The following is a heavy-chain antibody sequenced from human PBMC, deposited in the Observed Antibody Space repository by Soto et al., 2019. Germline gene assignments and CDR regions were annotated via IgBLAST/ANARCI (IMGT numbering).Heavy chain of an antibody. CDR3: ARDAVARNGEWDWCGT. CDR2: IHGAGAGT. J-gene: IGHJ5*02. V-gene: IGHV3-23*01. CDR1: GFTFGNYA. Sequence: EVQLLESGGGLVQPGGSLRLSCAASGFTFGNYAMSWVRQAPGKGLEWVASIHGAGAGTYYADSVKGRFTVSRDDSKATLSLQMSILRVDDTAVYYCARDAVARNGEWDWCGTWGQGTLVTVSS. D-gene: IGHD6-19*01.